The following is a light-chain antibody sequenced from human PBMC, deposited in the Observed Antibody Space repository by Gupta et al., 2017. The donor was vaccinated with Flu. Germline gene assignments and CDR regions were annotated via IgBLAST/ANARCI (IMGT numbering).Light chain of an antibody. V-gene: IGKV1-5*03. J-gene: IGKJ3*01. CDR2: KAS. CDR1: QSISSW. CDR3: QQYNSYSFVT. Sequence: DRVTITCRASQSISSWLAWYQQKPGKAPKLLIYKASSLESGVPSRFSGSGSGTEFTLTISSLQPDDFATYYCQQYNSYSFVTFGPGTKVDIK.